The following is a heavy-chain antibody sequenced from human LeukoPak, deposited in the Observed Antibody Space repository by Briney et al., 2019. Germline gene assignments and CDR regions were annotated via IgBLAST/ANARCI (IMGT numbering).Heavy chain of an antibody. J-gene: IGHJ4*02. CDR1: GFTFSSYG. D-gene: IGHD6-13*01. V-gene: IGHV3-30*03. CDR3: AVSSSCELCFDY. CDR2: ISYDGSNK. Sequence: GRSLRLSCAASGFTFSSYGMHWVRQAPGKGLEWVVVISYDGSNKYYADPVKGRFTISRDNSKNTLYLQMNSLRAEDTAVYYCAVSSSCELCFDYWGQGTLVTVSS.